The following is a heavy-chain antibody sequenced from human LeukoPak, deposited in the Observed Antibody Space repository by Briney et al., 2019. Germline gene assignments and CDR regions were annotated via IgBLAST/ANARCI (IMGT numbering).Heavy chain of an antibody. CDR1: GYTFTDSY. CDR3: ARHSGNYPRVDSHY. J-gene: IGHJ4*02. D-gene: IGHD1-26*01. V-gene: IGHV1-2*02. Sequence: ASVKVSCKASGYTFTDSYIHGMRQAPGQGREWVGWINPNNGGTYFPQKFQDRVTLTTDTSITTAYMELTRLRSDDTAVYYCARHSGNYPRVDSHYWGQGTLVAVSS. CDR2: INPNNGGT.